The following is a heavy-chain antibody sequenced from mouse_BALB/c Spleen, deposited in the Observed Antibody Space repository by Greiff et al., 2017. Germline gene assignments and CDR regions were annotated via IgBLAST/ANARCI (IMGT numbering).Heavy chain of an antibody. J-gene: IGHJ2*01. CDR1: GYTFTSYW. CDR2: INPSNGRT. Sequence: QVQLQQPGADLVKPGASVKLSCKASGYTFTSYWMHWVKQRPGQGLEWIGEINPSNGRTNYNEKFKSKATLTVDKSSSTAYMQLSSLTSEDSAVYYCARGDGYYFDYWGQGTTLTVSS. V-gene: IGHV1S81*02. CDR3: ARGDGYYFDY. D-gene: IGHD3-3*01.